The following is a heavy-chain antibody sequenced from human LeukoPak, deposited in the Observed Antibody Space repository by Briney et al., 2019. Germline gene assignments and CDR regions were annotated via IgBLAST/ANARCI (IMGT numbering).Heavy chain of an antibody. CDR2: INHSGST. D-gene: IGHD6-13*01. Sequence: PSETLSLTCAVYGGSFSGYYWSWIRQPPGKGLEWIGEINHSGSTNCNPSLKSRVTISVDTSKNQFSLKLSSVTAADTAVYYCARGSGSVAAAGTNLDYWGQGTLVTVSS. CDR1: GGSFSGYY. V-gene: IGHV4-34*01. CDR3: ARGSGSVAAAGTNLDY. J-gene: IGHJ4*02.